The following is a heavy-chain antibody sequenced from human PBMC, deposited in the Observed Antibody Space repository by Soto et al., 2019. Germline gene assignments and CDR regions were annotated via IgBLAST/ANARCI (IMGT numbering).Heavy chain of an antibody. CDR2: IGVGSGNT. CDR3: AAYCRSGSPAPYYGMEV. Sequence: QMQLVQSGPEVKKPGTSVKVSCKASGFTFTSSAVQWVRQARGQRLEWIGWIGVGSGNTNYAQKFQERVTIIRDLSTSTACVEVSSPRSKDAAVSYCAAYCRSGSPAPYYGMEVWGQGTTVTVSS. J-gene: IGHJ6*02. V-gene: IGHV1-58*01. CDR1: GFTFTSSA. D-gene: IGHD3-10*01.